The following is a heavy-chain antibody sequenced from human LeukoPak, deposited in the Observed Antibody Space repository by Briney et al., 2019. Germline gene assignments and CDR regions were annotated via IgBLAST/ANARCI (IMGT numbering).Heavy chain of an antibody. D-gene: IGHD3-22*01. Sequence: SQTLSLTCTVSGGSISSGGYYWSWIRQHPGTGLEWIGYIYYSGSTYYNPSLKSRVTISVDTSKNQLSLKLSSVTAADTAVYYCARVPFRNYYDSSGYCLDYWGQGTLVTVSS. CDR2: IYYSGST. CDR1: GGSISSGGYY. J-gene: IGHJ4*02. CDR3: ARVPFRNYYDSSGYCLDY. V-gene: IGHV4-31*03.